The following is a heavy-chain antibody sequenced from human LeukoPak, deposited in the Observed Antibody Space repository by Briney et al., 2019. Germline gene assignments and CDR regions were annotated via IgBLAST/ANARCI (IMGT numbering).Heavy chain of an antibody. J-gene: IGHJ4*02. D-gene: IGHD6-19*01. V-gene: IGHV3-9*01. CDR1: GFTFDDYA. CDR3: ARDRQWLAYFDY. Sequence: GRSLRLSCAASGFTFDDYAMHWVRQAPGKGLEWVSGISWNSGSIGYADSVKGRFTISRDNAKNSLYLQMNSLRAEDTALYYCARDRQWLAYFDYWGQGTLVTVSS. CDR2: ISWNSGSI.